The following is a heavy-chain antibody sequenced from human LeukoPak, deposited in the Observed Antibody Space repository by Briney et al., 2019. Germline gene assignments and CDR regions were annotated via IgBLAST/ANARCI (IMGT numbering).Heavy chain of an antibody. D-gene: IGHD6-13*01. Sequence: ASVKVSCKASGYTFTSYYMHWVRQAPGQGLEWMGIINPSGGSTSYAQKFQGRVTMTRDTSTSTVYMELSSLRSEDTAVYYCARFPEDSIAAAGRYYYGMDVWGQGTTVTVSS. CDR2: INPSGGST. CDR3: ARFPEDSIAAAGRYYYGMDV. V-gene: IGHV1-46*01. J-gene: IGHJ6*02. CDR1: GYTFTSYY.